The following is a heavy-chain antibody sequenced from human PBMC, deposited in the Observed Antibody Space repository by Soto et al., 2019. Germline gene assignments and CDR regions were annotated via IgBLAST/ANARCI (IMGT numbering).Heavy chain of an antibody. J-gene: IGHJ3*02. D-gene: IGHD3-22*01. CDR3: AKVLTYYYDSSGHSDAFDI. CDR2: ISYDGSNK. CDR1: GFTFSSYG. Sequence: SLRLSCAASGFTFSSYGMHWVRQAPGKGLEWVAVISYDGSNKYYADSVKGRFTISRDNSKNTLYLQMNSLRAEDTAVYYCAKVLTYYYDSSGHSDAFDIWGQGTMVTVSS. V-gene: IGHV3-30*18.